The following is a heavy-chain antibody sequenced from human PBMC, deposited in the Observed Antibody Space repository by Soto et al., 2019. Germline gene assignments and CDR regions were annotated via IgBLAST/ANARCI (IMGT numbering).Heavy chain of an antibody. J-gene: IGHJ4*02. D-gene: IGHD3-3*01. CDR2: ISGSGGST. CDR3: AKLRYYDFWSGYYYFDY. Sequence: GGSLRLSCAASGFTFSSYAMSWVRQAPGKGLEWVSAISGSGGSTYYADSVKGRFTISRDNSKNTLYLQMNSLRAEGTAVYYCAKLRYYDFWSGYYYFDYWGQGTLVTVSS. CDR1: GFTFSSYA. V-gene: IGHV3-23*01.